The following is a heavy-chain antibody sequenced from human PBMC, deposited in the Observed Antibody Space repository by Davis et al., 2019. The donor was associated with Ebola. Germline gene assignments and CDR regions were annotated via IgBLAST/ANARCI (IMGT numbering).Heavy chain of an antibody. D-gene: IGHD3-10*01. CDR2: IIPIFGTA. CDR3: ARDPRILWFRGGDYFDY. J-gene: IGHJ4*02. CDR1: GGTLSSYA. V-gene: IGHV1-69*13. Sequence: SVTVSCKASGGTLSSYAISWVRQAPGQGLEWMGGIIPIFGTANYAQKFQGRVTITADESTSTAYMGLNSLRAEDTAVYYCARDPRILWFRGGDYFDYWGQGTLVTVSS.